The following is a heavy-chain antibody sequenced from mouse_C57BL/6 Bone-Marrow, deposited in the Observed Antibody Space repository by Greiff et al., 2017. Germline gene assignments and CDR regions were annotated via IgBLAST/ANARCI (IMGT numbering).Heavy chain of an antibody. Sequence: QVQLQQSGAELVKPGASVKLSCKASGYTFTGYWMHWVKQRPGQGLEWIGMFHPNSGSTNYNEKFKSKATLTVDKSSSTAYMQLSSLTSEDSAVYYCARGTVFFDYWGQGTTLTVSS. CDR1: GYTFTGYW. J-gene: IGHJ2*01. D-gene: IGHD3-3*01. V-gene: IGHV1-64*01. CDR2: FHPNSGST. CDR3: ARGTVFFDY.